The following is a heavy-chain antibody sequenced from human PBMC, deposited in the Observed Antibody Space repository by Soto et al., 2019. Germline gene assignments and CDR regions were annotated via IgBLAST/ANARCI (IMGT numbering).Heavy chain of an antibody. CDR3: AHAYGGRSLY. J-gene: IGHJ4*02. CDR1: GFSLPTDRVG. Sequence: QITLKESGPTLVKPTQTLTLTCTFSGFSLPTDRVGVGWIRQPPGKALEWLAVIYWDDTKTYRPSLKSRLTITKYTSKNQVALTMTDMAPVDTATYYCAHAYGGRSLYWGQGTLVTVSS. CDR2: IYWDDTK. D-gene: IGHD1-26*01. V-gene: IGHV2-5*02.